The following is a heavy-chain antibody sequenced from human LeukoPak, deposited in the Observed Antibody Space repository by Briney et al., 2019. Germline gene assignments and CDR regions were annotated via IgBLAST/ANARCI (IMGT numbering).Heavy chain of an antibody. CDR2: IKQDGSEK. D-gene: IGHD3-10*01. CDR1: GFTFSDYY. J-gene: IGHJ4*02. V-gene: IGHV3-7*01. CDR3: ARDPNRAGY. Sequence: GGSLRLSCAASGFTFSDYYMSWIRQAPGKGLEWVANIKQDGSEKYYVDSVKGRFTISRDNAKNSLYLQMNSLRAEDTAVYYCARDPNRAGYWGQGTLVTVSS.